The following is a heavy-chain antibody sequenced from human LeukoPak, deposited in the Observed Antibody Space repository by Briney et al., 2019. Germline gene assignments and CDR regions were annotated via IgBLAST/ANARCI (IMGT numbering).Heavy chain of an antibody. CDR3: ARSSYYYGSGSYGRRSNWFDP. CDR2: IYYSVST. Sequence: SETLSLTCTVSGGSISSSSYYWGWIRQPPGKGLEWIGSIYYSVSTYYNPSLKSRVTMSVDTSKNQFSLKLSSVTAADTAVYYCARSSYYYGSGSYGRRSNWFDPWGQGTLVTVSS. V-gene: IGHV4-39*07. D-gene: IGHD3-10*01. J-gene: IGHJ5*02. CDR1: GGSISSSSYY.